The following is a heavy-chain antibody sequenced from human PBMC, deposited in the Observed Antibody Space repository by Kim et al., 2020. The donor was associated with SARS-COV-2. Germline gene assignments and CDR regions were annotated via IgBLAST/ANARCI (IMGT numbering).Heavy chain of an antibody. CDR1: GFTFNNFG. J-gene: IGHJ6*02. CDR2: ISARGGAR. CDR3: AKATHLEPSFYCMDV. D-gene: IGHD2-21*01. V-gene: IGHV3-23*01. Sequence: GGSLRLSCSASGFTFNNFGMSWVRQAPGKGLEWVSSISARGGARYYADSVKGRCSISRDNSMNTLYLQMNSLRAEDTAKYYCAKATHLEPSFYCMDVRG.